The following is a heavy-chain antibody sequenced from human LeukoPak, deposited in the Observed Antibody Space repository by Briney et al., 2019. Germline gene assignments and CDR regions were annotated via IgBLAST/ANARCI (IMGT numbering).Heavy chain of an antibody. D-gene: IGHD3-9*01. CDR1: GYTFTSYY. Sequence: ASVKVSCKASGYTFTSYYMHWVRQAPGQGLEWMGIINPSGGSTSYAQKFQGRVTMTWDTSTSTVYMELSSLRPEDTAVYYCARVPRPGYDILTGYDPLPDYWGQGTLVTVSS. CDR2: INPSGGST. V-gene: IGHV1-46*01. J-gene: IGHJ4*02. CDR3: ARVPRPGYDILTGYDPLPDY.